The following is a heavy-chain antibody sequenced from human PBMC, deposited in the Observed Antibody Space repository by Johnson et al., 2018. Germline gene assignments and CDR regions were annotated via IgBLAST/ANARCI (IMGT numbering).Heavy chain of an antibody. CDR2: ISWNSGSI. D-gene: IGHD6-13*01. CDR3: AKDAYSSSYGMDV. CDR1: GFTFDDYA. V-gene: IGHV3-9*01. J-gene: IGHJ6*02. Sequence: QLVESGGGLVEPGRSLRISCAASGFTFDDYAMHWVRQAPGKGLEWVSGISWNSGSIGYADSVKGRFTISRDNAKNSLYLQMNSLRAEDTALYYCAKDAYSSSYGMDVWGQGTTVTVSS.